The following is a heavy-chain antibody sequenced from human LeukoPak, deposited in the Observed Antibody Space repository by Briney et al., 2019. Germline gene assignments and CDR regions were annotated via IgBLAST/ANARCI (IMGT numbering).Heavy chain of an antibody. CDR3: ARDGYNPFYYYYYGMDV. D-gene: IGHD5-24*01. V-gene: IGHV1-18*01. CDR1: GYTFTSYG. CDR2: ISAYNGNT. J-gene: IGHJ6*02. Sequence: ASVKVSCKASGYTFTSYGISWARQAPGQGLEWMGWISAYNGNTNYAQKLQGRVTMTTDTSTSTAYMELRSLRSDDTAVYYCARDGYNPFYYYYYGMDVWGQGTTVTVSS.